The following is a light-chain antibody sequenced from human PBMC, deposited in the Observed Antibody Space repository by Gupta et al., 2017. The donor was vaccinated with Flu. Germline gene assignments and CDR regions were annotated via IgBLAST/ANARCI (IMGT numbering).Light chain of an antibody. CDR3: QSYDSFNRYVV. CDR1: SGSISTNY. Sequence: FMLTQPHSVSHSTGKTVTISCTRSSGSISTNYVQLYQQRPGSSPTTVIYEDNQRPSGVPDRFSGSIDSSSNSASLTISGLKTEDEADYFCQSYDSFNRYVVFGGGTKLTVL. J-gene: IGLJ2*01. V-gene: IGLV6-57*01. CDR2: EDN.